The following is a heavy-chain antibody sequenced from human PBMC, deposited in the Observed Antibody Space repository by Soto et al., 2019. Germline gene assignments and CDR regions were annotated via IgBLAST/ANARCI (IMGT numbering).Heavy chain of an antibody. CDR2: IYLDDDK. CDR1: GFSLSTTGVG. CDR3: VQSRCGGDCLQSYSSHSYYGLDV. D-gene: IGHD2-21*01. Sequence: QITLKESGPTLVKPTQTLTLTCTFSGFSLSTTGVGVGWIRQPPGKALEWLALIYLDDDKCYNPSLKSRRTITKDTSKNQVVLTMTHMDPVDTATYYCVQSRCGGDCLQSYSSHSYYGLDVWGQGTTVTVSS. J-gene: IGHJ6*02. V-gene: IGHV2-5*02.